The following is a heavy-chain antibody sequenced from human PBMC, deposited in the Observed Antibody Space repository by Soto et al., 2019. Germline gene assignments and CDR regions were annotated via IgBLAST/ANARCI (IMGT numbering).Heavy chain of an antibody. V-gene: IGHV1-69*13. CDR3: ASSGMAPPNAYDY. J-gene: IGHJ4*02. D-gene: IGHD2-8*01. Sequence: SSGKVSCKACGGTFTNYAISSRRQSPGQSLEWMGVIIPLFGTANYAQKIPRRVTITADESTSTAYMELSSLRSEDTAVYYCASSGMAPPNAYDYWGQGTLVTVSS. CDR2: IIPLFGTA. CDR1: GGTFTNYA.